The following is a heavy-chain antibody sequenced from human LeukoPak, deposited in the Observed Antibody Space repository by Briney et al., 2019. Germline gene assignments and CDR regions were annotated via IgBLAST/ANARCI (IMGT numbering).Heavy chain of an antibody. V-gene: IGHV1-2*02. D-gene: IGHD3-10*01. CDR1: GYTFTAYY. Sequence: ASVKVSCKASGYTFTAYYIHWVRQAPGQGLEWMGWINPNSGGTNYAQKFQGRVTITRNTSISTAYMELSSLRSEDTAVYYCARAMSGVWGYGSGTLGVWGKGTTVTISS. CDR2: INPNSGGT. CDR3: ARAMSGVWGYGSGTLGV. J-gene: IGHJ6*04.